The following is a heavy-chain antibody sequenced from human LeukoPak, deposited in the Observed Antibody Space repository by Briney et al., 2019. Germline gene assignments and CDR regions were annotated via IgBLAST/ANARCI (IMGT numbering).Heavy chain of an antibody. J-gene: IGHJ4*02. CDR1: GHSFTTFW. Sequence: GESLKISCKVSGHSFTTFWIGWVRQMPGKGLEWMGIIYPGDSDVRYSPSFEGQVTISVDRSLTTAYLQWSSLKASDTAMYYCARYSGGSANYYFHEWGQGTLVTVSS. D-gene: IGHD2-8*02. CDR2: IYPGDSDV. CDR3: ARYSGGSANYYFHE. V-gene: IGHV5-51*01.